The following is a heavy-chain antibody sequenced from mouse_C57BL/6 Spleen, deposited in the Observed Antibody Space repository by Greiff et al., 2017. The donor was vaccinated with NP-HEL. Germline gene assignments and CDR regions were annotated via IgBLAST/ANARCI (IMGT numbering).Heavy chain of an antibody. Sequence: VQLQQSGAELVRPGASVKLSCKASGYTFTDYYINWVKQRPGQGLEWIARIYPGSGNTYYNEKFKGKATLTAEKSSSTAYMQLSSLTSADSAVYFCARSDYDDAMDYWGQGTSVTVSS. V-gene: IGHV1-76*01. CDR3: ARSDYDDAMDY. CDR1: GYTFTDYY. D-gene: IGHD2-4*01. CDR2: IYPGSGNT. J-gene: IGHJ4*01.